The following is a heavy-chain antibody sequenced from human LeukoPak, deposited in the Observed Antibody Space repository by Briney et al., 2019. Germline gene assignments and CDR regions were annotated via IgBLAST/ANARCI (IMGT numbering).Heavy chain of an antibody. Sequence: SETLPLTCTVSGGSISSSSYYWGWIRQPPGKGLEWIGEINHSGSTNYNPSLKSRVTISVDTSKNQFSLKLSSVTAADTAVYYCASGWLAGRYWGQGTLVTVSS. CDR1: GGSISSSSYY. D-gene: IGHD6-19*01. CDR2: INHSGST. J-gene: IGHJ4*02. V-gene: IGHV4-39*07. CDR3: ASGWLAGRY.